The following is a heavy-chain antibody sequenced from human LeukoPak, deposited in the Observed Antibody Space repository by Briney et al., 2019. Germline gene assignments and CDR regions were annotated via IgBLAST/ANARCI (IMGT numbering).Heavy chain of an antibody. D-gene: IGHD3-10*01. CDR1: GFTFSTYA. CDR3: ARVWYFYGSGSSGFDY. J-gene: IGHJ4*02. Sequence: GGSLRLSCAVSGFTFSTYAMHWVRQAPGKGLEWVAFISYDGRNKYYADSVKGRFTISRDNSKNTLFLQMNSLRAEDTAVYYCARVWYFYGSGSSGFDYWGQGTLVTVSS. V-gene: IGHV3-30*04. CDR2: ISYDGRNK.